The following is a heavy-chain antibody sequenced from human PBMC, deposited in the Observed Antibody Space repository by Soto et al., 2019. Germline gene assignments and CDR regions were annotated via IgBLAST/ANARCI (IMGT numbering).Heavy chain of an antibody. D-gene: IGHD3-22*01. CDR3: ARLLEDSSGYHTRDYYYYYGMDV. CDR1: GGSISSYY. V-gene: IGHV4-59*08. CDR2: IYYSGST. J-gene: IGHJ6*02. Sequence: PSETLSLTCTVSGGSISSYYWSWIRQPPGKGLEWIGYIYYSGSTNYNPSLKSRVTISVDTSKNQFSLKLSSVTAADTAVYYCARLLEDSSGYHTRDYYYYYGMDVWGQGTTVTVS.